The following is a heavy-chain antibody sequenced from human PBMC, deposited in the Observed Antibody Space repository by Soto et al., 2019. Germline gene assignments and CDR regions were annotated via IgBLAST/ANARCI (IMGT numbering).Heavy chain of an antibody. CDR1: GFTFSSYW. D-gene: IGHD5-12*01. CDR3: ARDRSGYDYNWFDP. Sequence: SLRLSCAASGFTFSSYWMSWVRQAPGKGLEWVANIKQDGSEKYYVDSVKGRFTISRDNAKNSLYLQMNSLRGEDTAVYYCARDRSGYDYNWFDPWGQGTLVTVSS. V-gene: IGHV3-7*01. CDR2: IKQDGSEK. J-gene: IGHJ5*02.